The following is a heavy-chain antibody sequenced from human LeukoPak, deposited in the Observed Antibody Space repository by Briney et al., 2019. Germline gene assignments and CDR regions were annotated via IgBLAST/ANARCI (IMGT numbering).Heavy chain of an antibody. CDR2: IHYSGRT. Sequence: PSETLSLTCTVSGGSISGTSYYWGWIRQPPGKGPEWIGSIHYSGRTYYKPSLKSRVTISVDTSKNQFSLKLTSVTSADTAVYYCARPPGFSTSFWDWGQGTLVTGSS. J-gene: IGHJ4*02. V-gene: IGHV4-39*01. CDR1: GGSISGTSYY. D-gene: IGHD2-2*01. CDR3: ARPPGFSTSFWD.